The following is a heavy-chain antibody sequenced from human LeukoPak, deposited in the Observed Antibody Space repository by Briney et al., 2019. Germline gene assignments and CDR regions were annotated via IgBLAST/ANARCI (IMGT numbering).Heavy chain of an antibody. V-gene: IGHV1-46*01. Sequence: GASVKVSCKASGYSFTSYYMHWVRQAPGQGLEWMGIINPNGGSTSYAQKFRGRVTMTRDTSTSTVYMELSGLKSEDTAVYYCAREKDNSGWKNWIDPWGEGTLVTVSS. J-gene: IGHJ5*02. CDR2: INPNGGST. CDR1: GYSFTSYY. D-gene: IGHD6-19*01. CDR3: AREKDNSGWKNWIDP.